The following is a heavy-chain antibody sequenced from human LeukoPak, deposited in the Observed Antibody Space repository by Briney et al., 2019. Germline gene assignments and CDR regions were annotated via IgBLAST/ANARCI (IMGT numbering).Heavy chain of an antibody. V-gene: IGHV4-4*07. Sequence: KSSETLSLTCTISGGSISSYYWSWIRQPVGKGLEWIGRIYTSGSTNYNPSLMSRVTMSVDTSKNQFSLKLSSVTAADTAVYYCAREGGPYDSSHYWGQGTLVTVSS. CDR3: AREGGPYDSSHY. D-gene: IGHD3-22*01. CDR1: GGSISSYY. J-gene: IGHJ4*02. CDR2: IYTSGST.